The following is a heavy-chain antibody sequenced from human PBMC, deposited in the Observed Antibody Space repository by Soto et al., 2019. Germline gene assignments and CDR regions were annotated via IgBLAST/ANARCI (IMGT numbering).Heavy chain of an antibody. Sequence: SETLSLTCAVYGGSFSGYYWSWIRQPPGKGLEWIGEINHSGSTNYNPSLKSRVTISVDTSKNQFSLKLSSVTAADTAVYYCARAYILDYWGQGTLVTVSS. J-gene: IGHJ4*02. V-gene: IGHV4-34*01. CDR2: INHSGST. CDR3: ARAYILDY. CDR1: GGSFSGYY. D-gene: IGHD2-2*02.